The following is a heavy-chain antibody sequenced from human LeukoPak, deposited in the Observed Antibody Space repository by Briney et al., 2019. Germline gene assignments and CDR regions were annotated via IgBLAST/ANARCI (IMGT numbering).Heavy chain of an antibody. CDR3: AKGSSGYIYGDY. D-gene: IGHD5-18*01. Sequence: GRSLRLSCAASGLTFINYAMSWVRQAPGMGLEWVSGISGGSDGTYYADSVKGRFTISRDNSKNTLHLQMNSLRAEDTAIYYCAKGSSGYIYGDYWGQGTLVTVSS. J-gene: IGHJ4*02. V-gene: IGHV3-23*01. CDR2: ISGGSDGT. CDR1: GLTFINYA.